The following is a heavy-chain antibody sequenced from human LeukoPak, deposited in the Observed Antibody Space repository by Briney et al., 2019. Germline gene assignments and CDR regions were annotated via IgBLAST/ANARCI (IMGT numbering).Heavy chain of an antibody. V-gene: IGHV3-66*01. CDR2: IYSGGST. CDR3: ARDASGNSRSDY. D-gene: IGHD4-23*01. CDR1: GFTVSSNY. Sequence: GGSLRLSCAASGFTVSSNYMSWVRQAPGKGLEWVSVIYSGGSTYYADSVKGRFTISRDNAKNSLYLQMNSLRAEDTAVYYCARDASGNSRSDYWGQGTLVTVSS. J-gene: IGHJ4*02.